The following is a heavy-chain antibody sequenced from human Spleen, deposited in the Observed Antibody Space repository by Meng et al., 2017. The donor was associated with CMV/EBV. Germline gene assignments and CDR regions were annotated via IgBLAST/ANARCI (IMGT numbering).Heavy chain of an antibody. D-gene: IGHD3-16*01. CDR2: IWYDGSNE. V-gene: IGHV3-33*01. J-gene: IGHJ3*02. CDR1: GFTFSSYG. CDR3: ARDMMSDPGAFDI. Sequence: GESLKISCAASGFTFSSYGMHWVRQAPGKGLEWVAVIWYDGSNEYYADSVKGRFTISRDNAKNSLYLQMNSLRAEDTAVYYCARDMMSDPGAFDIWGQGTMVTVSS.